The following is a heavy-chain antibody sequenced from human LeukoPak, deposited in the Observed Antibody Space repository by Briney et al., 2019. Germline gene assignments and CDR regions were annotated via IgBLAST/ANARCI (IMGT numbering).Heavy chain of an antibody. Sequence: SETLSLTCTVSGGSISSSSYYWGWIRQPPGKGLEWIGYIYYSGSTYYNPSLKSRVTISVDTSKNQFSLKLSSVTAADTAVYYCARDHCSGGSCFDYWGQRTLVTVSS. D-gene: IGHD2-15*01. CDR1: GGSISSSSYY. CDR2: IYYSGST. CDR3: ARDHCSGGSCFDY. V-gene: IGHV4-31*03. J-gene: IGHJ4*02.